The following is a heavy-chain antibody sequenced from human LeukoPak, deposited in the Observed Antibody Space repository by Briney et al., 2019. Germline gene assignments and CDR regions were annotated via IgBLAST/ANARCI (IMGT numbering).Heavy chain of an antibody. CDR3: AGDLTYYDILTGYSSDGMDV. D-gene: IGHD3-9*01. J-gene: IGHJ6*02. V-gene: IGHV3-7*05. Sequence: PGGSLRLSCAASGFPFSGYWMTWVRQAPGRGLEWVATIKEDGSEAYFGDSVKGRFAISRDNAKNSLYLQMNSLRGEDTAVYYCAGDLTYYDILTGYSSDGMDVWGQGTTVTVSS. CDR2: IKEDGSEA. CDR1: GFPFSGYW.